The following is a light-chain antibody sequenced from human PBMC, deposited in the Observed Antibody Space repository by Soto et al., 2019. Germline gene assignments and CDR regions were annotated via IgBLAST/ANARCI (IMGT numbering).Light chain of an antibody. CDR3: CSYAGSSARV. Sequence: QSALTQPRSVSGSPGQSVTISCTGTSSDVGGYNYVSWYQQHPGKAPKLMIYDVSKRPSGVPDRFSGSKSGNTASLTISGLQDEDDADYYCCSYAGSSARVFGGGTKLTVL. CDR2: DVS. V-gene: IGLV2-11*01. J-gene: IGLJ2*01. CDR1: SSDVGGYNY.